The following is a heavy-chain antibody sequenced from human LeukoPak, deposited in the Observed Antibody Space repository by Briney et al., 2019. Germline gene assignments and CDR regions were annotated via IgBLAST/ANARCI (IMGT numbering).Heavy chain of an antibody. CDR1: GGSISSYY. CDR3: ARASSVADHQYYFDY. V-gene: IGHV4-4*07. D-gene: IGHD6-19*01. CDR2: IYTSGST. J-gene: IGHJ4*02. Sequence: NPSETLSLTCTVSGGSISSYYWSWIRQPAGKGLEWIGRIYTSGSTNYNPSLKSRVTMSVDTSKYQFSLKLSSVTAADTAVYYCARASSVADHQYYFDYWGQGTLVTVSS.